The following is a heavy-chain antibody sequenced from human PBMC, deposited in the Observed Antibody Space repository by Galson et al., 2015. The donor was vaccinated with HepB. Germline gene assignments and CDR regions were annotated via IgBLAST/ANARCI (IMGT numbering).Heavy chain of an antibody. CDR3: AKDIGGGVSAYLRGFCDY. D-gene: IGHD1-26*01. V-gene: IGHV3-30*18. J-gene: IGHJ4*02. CDR1: GFTFSSHG. Sequence: SLRLSCAASGFTFSSHGMHCVRQAPGKGLEWVAVISYDGSNKYYADSVKGRFTISRDNSKNTLYLQMNSLRAEDTAVYYCAKDIGGGVSAYLRGFCDYWGQGTLVTVSS. CDR2: ISYDGSNK.